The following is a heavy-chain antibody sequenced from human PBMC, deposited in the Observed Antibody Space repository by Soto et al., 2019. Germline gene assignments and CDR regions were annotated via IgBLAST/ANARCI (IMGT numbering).Heavy chain of an antibody. CDR1: GVTFSDYY. V-gene: IGHV3-11*01. Sequence: PGGSLRLSCAASGVTFSDYYMSWIRQATGKGLEWVSYISSSGSTIYYADSVKGRFTISRDNAKNSLYLQMNSLRAEDTAVYYCARDSSPAGRDWFDPWGQGTLVTVSS. CDR2: ISSSGSTI. CDR3: ARDSSPAGRDWFDP. J-gene: IGHJ5*02.